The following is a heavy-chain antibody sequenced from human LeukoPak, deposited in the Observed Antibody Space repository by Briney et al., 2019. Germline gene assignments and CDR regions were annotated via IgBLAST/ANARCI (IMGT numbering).Heavy chain of an antibody. Sequence: GGSLRLSCAASGFTFSSHLMHWVRQAQGTGLVWVSSVRSDGTATNYADSVKGRFTISRDNAKNTLYLQMSSLRAEDTAVYYCATYTHWVAGDVWGQGTTVTVSS. CDR3: ATYTHWVAGDV. CDR1: GFTFSSHL. CDR2: VRSDGTAT. J-gene: IGHJ6*02. V-gene: IGHV3-74*01. D-gene: IGHD3-16*01.